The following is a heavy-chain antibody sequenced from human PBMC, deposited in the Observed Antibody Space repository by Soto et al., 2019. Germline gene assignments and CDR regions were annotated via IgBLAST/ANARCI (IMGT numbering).Heavy chain of an antibody. V-gene: IGHV3-23*01. CDR2: ISGSGGST. J-gene: IGHJ6*02. D-gene: IGHD6-13*01. CDR1: GFTFSSYA. Sequence: EVQLLESGGGLVQPGGSLRLSCAASGFTFSSYAMSWVRQAPGKGLEWVSAISGSGGSTYYADSVKGRFTISRDNSKNTLYLQMNSLRAEDTAVYYCAKGTAAAGPHYYGMDVWGQGTTVTVSS. CDR3: AKGTAAAGPHYYGMDV.